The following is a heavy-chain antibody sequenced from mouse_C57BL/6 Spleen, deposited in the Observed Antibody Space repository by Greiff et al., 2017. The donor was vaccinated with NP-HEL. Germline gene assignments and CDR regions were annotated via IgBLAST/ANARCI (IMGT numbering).Heavy chain of an antibody. J-gene: IGHJ2*01. CDR3: ARGGGNYDD. D-gene: IGHD2-1*01. Sequence: QVQLQQSGPELVKPGASVKISCKASGYAFSSSWMNWVKQRPGKGLEWIGRIYPGDGDTNYNGKFKGKATLTADKSSSTAYMQLSSLTSEDSAVYYCARGGGNYDDRGQGTTLTVSS. CDR1: GYAFSSSW. V-gene: IGHV1-82*01. CDR2: IYPGDGDT.